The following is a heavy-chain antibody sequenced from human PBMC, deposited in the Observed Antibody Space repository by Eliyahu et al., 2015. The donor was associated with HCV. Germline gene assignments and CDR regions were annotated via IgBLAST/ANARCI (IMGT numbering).Heavy chain of an antibody. CDR2: IDPSDSYT. CDR3: ARLEIQLWFSGPDYAFDI. V-gene: IGHV5-10-1*01. Sequence: GRIDPSDSYTNYSPSFQGHVTISADKSISTAYLQWSSLKASDTAMYYCARLEIQLWFSGPDYAFDIWGQGTMVTVSS. D-gene: IGHD5-18*01. J-gene: IGHJ3*02.